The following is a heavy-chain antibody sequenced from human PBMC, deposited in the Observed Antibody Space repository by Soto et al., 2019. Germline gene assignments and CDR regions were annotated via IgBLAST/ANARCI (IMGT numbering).Heavy chain of an antibody. CDR2: IKQDGSEK. CDR3: ARERGLYCTNGVCYTPGY. Sequence: GGSLRLSCAASRFTFSSYWMSWVRQAPGKGLEWVANIKQDGSEKYYVDSVKGRFTISRDNAKNSLYLQMNSLRAEDTAVYYCARERGLYCTNGVCYTPGYWGQGTLVTVSS. CDR1: RFTFSSYW. V-gene: IGHV3-7*03. J-gene: IGHJ4*02. D-gene: IGHD2-8*01.